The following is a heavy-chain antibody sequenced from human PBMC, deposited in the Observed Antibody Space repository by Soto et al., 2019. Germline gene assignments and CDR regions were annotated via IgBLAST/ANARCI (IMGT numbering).Heavy chain of an antibody. Sequence: PSETLSLTCTVSGGSIDSYYWTWILQPPWKGLEWIGYVYYTGTTTYSPSLNSRVTISVDTSMNQISLKLSSVTAANTAFYYCARLGGYYQSLDTWGQGTLVTVSS. J-gene: IGHJ5*02. CDR1: GGSIDSYY. V-gene: IGHV4-59*08. D-gene: IGHD3-22*01. CDR2: VYYTGTT. CDR3: ARLGGYYQSLDT.